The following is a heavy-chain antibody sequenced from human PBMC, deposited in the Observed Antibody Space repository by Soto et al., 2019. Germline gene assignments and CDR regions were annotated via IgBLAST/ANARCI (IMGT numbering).Heavy chain of an antibody. V-gene: IGHV6-1*01. J-gene: IGHJ6*02. CDR1: GDSVSSNSAA. Sequence: SQTLSLTCAISGDSVSSNSAAWNWFRQSPSRGLEWLGRTYYRSKWYNDYAVSVKGRISINPDTSKNLFSLQLYSVTPEDTAVYYCARDRKGGFVMDVWGQGTTVTVSS. CDR2: TYYRSKWYN. CDR3: ARDRKGGFVMDV. D-gene: IGHD3-16*01.